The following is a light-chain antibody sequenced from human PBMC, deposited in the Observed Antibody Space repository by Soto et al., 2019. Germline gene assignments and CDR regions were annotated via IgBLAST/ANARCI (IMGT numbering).Light chain of an antibody. CDR1: ASNIGNNS. V-gene: IGLV1-51*01. J-gene: IGLJ1*01. CDR3: GTWDTSLPACV. CDR2: DDN. Sequence: QSVLTQPPSVSAAPGQRVTISCSGSASNIGNNSVSWYQQLPGAAPKLLIYDDNNRPSGIPDRFSGSKSRTSATLGITGLQTGDEADYYCGTWDTSLPACVFGPGTKLTVL.